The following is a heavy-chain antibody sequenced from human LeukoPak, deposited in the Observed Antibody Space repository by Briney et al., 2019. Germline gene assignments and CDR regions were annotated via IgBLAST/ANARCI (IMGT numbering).Heavy chain of an antibody. J-gene: IGHJ4*02. D-gene: IGHD3-10*01. CDR3: TSGSYYNDY. CDR2: IKSDGSGI. Sequence: PGGSLRLSCTASGFTFSSYWMHWIRHAPGKGLVWVSHIKSDGSGINYADSVKGRFTISRDNTKNTLYLQMNSLRAEDTAVYYCTSGSYYNDYWGQGTLVTVSS. CDR1: GFTFSSYW. V-gene: IGHV3-74*01.